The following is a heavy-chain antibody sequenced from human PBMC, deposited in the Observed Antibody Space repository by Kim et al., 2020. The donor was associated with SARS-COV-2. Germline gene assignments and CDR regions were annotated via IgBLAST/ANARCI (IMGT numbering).Heavy chain of an antibody. Sequence: GGSLRLSCAASGFTLSNYWMSWVRQAPGTGLEWVANIKKDGSEKYYVDSVKGRFTISRDTAKNSLSLQMDGLRAEDTAVYYCARESPRLYVVTTWLDNWGQGTLVTVSS. V-gene: IGHV3-7*03. J-gene: IGHJ5*02. CDR3: ARESPRLYVVTTWLDN. CDR1: GFTLSNYW. CDR2: IKKDGSEK. D-gene: IGHD2-21*02.